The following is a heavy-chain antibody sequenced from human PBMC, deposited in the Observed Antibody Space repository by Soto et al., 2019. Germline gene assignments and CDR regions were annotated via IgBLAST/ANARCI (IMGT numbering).Heavy chain of an antibody. CDR3: AAGYTTGLDAFDI. Sequence: PGESLKISCKGSGYNFANYWIGWVRQMPGKGLEWMGMIFPGDSDTKNSPSLEGQITMSVDKSDSSAYLQWRSLKASGTAMYYCAAGYTTGLDAFDIWGQGTMVTVS. J-gene: IGHJ3*02. V-gene: IGHV5-51*01. CDR2: IFPGDSDT. D-gene: IGHD6-13*01. CDR1: GYNFANYW.